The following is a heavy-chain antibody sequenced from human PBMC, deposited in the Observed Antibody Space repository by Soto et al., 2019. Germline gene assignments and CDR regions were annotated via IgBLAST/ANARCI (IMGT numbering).Heavy chain of an antibody. D-gene: IGHD2-2*01. CDR2: IYYSGST. CDR3: ARLIVILPPSTGTNYDYYAMDV. Sequence: SETLSLTCTVSGGSITSSGHYWSWIRQHPGKGLEWIGYIYYSGSTYYNPSLQSRVNISVDKSNTQFSLKLSSVTAADTALYDCARLIVILPPSTGTNYDYYAMDVWGQETTVTVSS. V-gene: IGHV4-31*03. CDR1: GGSITSSGHY. J-gene: IGHJ6*02.